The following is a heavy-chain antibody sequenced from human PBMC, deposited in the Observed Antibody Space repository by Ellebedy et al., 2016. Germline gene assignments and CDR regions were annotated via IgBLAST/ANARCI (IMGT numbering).Heavy chain of an antibody. CDR1: GFTGGNNY. J-gene: IGHJ4*02. CDR2: IYSGGST. CDR3: AINPGDCYSCGY. V-gene: IGHV3-53*01. D-gene: IGHD2-21*02. Sequence: GESLKISCAASGFTGGNNYMIWVRQAPGKGLEWVSLIYSGGSTYYADSVKGRFTISRDNSKNTLYLQMNSLRAEDTAVYYCAINPGDCYSCGYWGQGTLVTVSS.